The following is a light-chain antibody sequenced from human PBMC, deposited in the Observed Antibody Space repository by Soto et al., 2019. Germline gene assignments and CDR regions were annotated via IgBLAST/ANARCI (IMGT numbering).Light chain of an antibody. V-gene: IGLV2-14*03. CDR1: SADVGAFDY. J-gene: IGLJ3*02. CDR3: AAFTTSSTLV. CDR2: DVS. Sequence: QSAPTQPASVYGSPGQSITISCAGTSADVGAFDYVSWYQHHPGKVPKIMIYDVSARPSGVSTRFSGSKSANMASLTISGRQPDYEAVYYFAAFTTSSTLVFGVGTKLTVL.